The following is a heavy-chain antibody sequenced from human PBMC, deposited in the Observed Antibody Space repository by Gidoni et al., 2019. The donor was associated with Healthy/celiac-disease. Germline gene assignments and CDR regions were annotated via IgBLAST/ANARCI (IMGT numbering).Heavy chain of an antibody. CDR2: INAGNGNT. V-gene: IGHV1-3*01. CDR1: GDTFTSYA. CDR3: ASVGRWTDPYFDY. J-gene: IGHJ4*02. D-gene: IGHD3-3*01. Sequence: QVQLVQSGAEVKKPGASVKVSCKASGDTFTSYAMHWVRQAPGQRLEWMGWINAGNGNTKYAQKFQGRVTITRDTSASTAYMELSSLRSEDTAVYYCASVGRWTDPYFDYWGQGTLVTVSS.